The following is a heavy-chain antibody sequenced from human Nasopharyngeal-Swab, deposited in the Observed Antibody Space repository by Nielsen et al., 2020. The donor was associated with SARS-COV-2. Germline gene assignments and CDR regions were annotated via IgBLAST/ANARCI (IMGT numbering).Heavy chain of an antibody. CDR3: ARVNVVYYYYGMDV. J-gene: IGHJ6*02. CDR2: INTNTGNP. D-gene: IGHD2-15*01. V-gene: IGHV7-4-1*02. Sequence: WVRQAPVQGLEWMGWINTNTGNPTYAQGFTGRFVFSLDTSVSTAYLQISSLKAEDTAVYYCARVNVVYYYYGMDVWGQGTTVTVSS.